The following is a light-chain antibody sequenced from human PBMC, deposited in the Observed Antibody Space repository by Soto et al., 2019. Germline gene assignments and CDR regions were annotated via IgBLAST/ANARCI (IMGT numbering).Light chain of an antibody. CDR3: QERNNWPLIT. CDR2: GAS. J-gene: IGKJ5*01. Sequence: EVVLTQSPATLSLSPVERATLSCRASQDIDRWLAWYQQKPGQAPRLLIYGASNRATGIPARFSGSGSGTDFTLTISSLEPEDSAIYYCQERNNWPLITFGQGTRLEIK. V-gene: IGKV3-11*01. CDR1: QDIDRW.